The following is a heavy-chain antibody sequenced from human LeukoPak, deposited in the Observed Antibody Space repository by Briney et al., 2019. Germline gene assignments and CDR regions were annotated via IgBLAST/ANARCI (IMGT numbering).Heavy chain of an antibody. V-gene: IGHV3-74*01. Sequence: GGSLRLSCAASGFSFSSYWTHWVRQAPGKGLVWVSRINSDGSSTSYADSVKGRFTISRDNAKNTLYLQVKSLRAEDTAVYYCARGPSGWGSLDSWGQGTLVTVSS. J-gene: IGHJ4*02. CDR1: GFSFSSYW. CDR2: INSDGSST. CDR3: ARGPSGWGSLDS. D-gene: IGHD7-27*01.